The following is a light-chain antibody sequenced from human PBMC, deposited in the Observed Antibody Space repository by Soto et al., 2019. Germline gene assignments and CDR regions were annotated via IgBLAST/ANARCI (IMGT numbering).Light chain of an antibody. CDR3: AAWDDSMRGYV. CDR2: GNT. Sequence: QSLLSQPPSASRTPGHRVTISCSGSISNIGRNYIYWYQQLPVTAPKLLIYGNTQRPSGVPDRFSGSKSGTSVSLAISGLRSEDEADYYCAAWDDSMRGYVFGTWTKVPVL. CDR1: ISNIGRNY. J-gene: IGLJ1*01. V-gene: IGLV1-47*02.